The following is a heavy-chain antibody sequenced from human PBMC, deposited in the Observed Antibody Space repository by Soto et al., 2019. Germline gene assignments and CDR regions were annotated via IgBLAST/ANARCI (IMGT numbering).Heavy chain of an antibody. J-gene: IGHJ4*02. Sequence: EVQLVESGGGLVLPGGSLRLSCAGSAFTFSSLWLSWVRQAPGKGLEWVANIKPDGSDQYYVDSVKGRFTISRDNARNSLYLQMNSLRGDDTAVYYCTSAGGSYYFDFWGQGTLVTVSA. CDR3: TSAGGSYYFDF. V-gene: IGHV3-7*01. D-gene: IGHD3-16*01. CDR2: IKPDGSDQ. CDR1: AFTFSSLW.